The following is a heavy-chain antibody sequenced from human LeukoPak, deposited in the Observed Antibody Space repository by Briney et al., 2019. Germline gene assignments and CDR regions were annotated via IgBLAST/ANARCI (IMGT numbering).Heavy chain of an antibody. J-gene: IGHJ4*02. D-gene: IGHD5-12*01. CDR1: GYTFTSYD. CDR3: ARGVGAVATAQ. Sequence: GASVKVSCKASGYTFTSYDINWVRQATGQGREWMGWMNPNRGNTDYAQKFQGRVTMTRNTSISTAYMELSSLRSEDTAVYYCARGVGAVATAQWGQGTLVTVSS. CDR2: MNPNRGNT. V-gene: IGHV1-8*01.